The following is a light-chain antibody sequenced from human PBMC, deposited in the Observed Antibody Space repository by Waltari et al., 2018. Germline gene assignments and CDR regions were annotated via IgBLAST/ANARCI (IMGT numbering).Light chain of an antibody. CDR3: QTWDINTGI. V-gene: IGLV3-1*01. J-gene: IGLJ2*01. CDR1: YLGSKY. Sequence: SYALTQPPSVSVSPGQTVIITCSGAYLGSKYGYWYQQKSGQSPVLVIYEDAKRPSGIPERFSGSNSGNTATLTISGTQAMDEADYYSQTWDINTGIFGGGTKLTVL. CDR2: EDA.